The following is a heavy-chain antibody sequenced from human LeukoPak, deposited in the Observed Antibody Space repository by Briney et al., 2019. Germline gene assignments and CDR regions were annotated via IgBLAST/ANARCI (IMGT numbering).Heavy chain of an antibody. J-gene: IGHJ4*02. CDR1: GYTLTKLS. V-gene: IGHV1-24*01. CDR2: FDPEDGER. CDR3: ATVYSYDSSAYYRLDY. Sequence: ASVKVSCKVSGYTLTKLSMHWVRQAPGKGLEWMGTFDPEDGERLYAQKFQGRLTMAEDTSTDTAYMELSSLRSEDTAVYYCATVYSYDSSAYYRLDYWGQGTLVTVSS. D-gene: IGHD3-22*01.